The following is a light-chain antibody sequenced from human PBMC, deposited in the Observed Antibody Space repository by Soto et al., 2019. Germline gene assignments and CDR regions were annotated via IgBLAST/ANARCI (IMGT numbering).Light chain of an antibody. V-gene: IGKV3-20*01. CDR1: QSVSSSY. Sequence: EIVLTQSPGTLSLSPGERATLSCRASQSVSSSYLAWYQQKPGQAPRLLIYGASSRATGIPDRFSGSGSGTDFTRTISRLEPEDFAVYDCQQYGSSPPWTVGQGTKVEIK. CDR2: GAS. J-gene: IGKJ1*01. CDR3: QQYGSSPPWT.